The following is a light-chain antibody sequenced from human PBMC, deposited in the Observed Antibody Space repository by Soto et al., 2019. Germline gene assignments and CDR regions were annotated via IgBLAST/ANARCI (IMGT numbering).Light chain of an antibody. V-gene: IGKV3-20*01. CDR2: DAS. Sequence: EIVLTQSPGTLSLSPGGRATLSCRASQRISNSYLAWYQQKPGQAPRLLLYDASSRATGIPDRVSGSGSGTDFSLAISRLEPEDFAVYYCQQYDRPPFAFGQGTKVEIK. CDR3: QQYDRPPFA. CDR1: QRISNSY. J-gene: IGKJ2*01.